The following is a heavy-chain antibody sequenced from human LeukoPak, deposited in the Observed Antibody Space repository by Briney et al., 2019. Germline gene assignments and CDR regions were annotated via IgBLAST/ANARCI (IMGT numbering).Heavy chain of an antibody. CDR1: GFTFSNFG. Sequence: GGSLRLSCAASGFTFSNFGMHWVRQAPGKGLEWVAFIRFDGTSEFYADSVKGRFTISRDNSKNTLYLQMNSLRAEDTAVYYCARDQIYQLFSWFDPWGQGTLVTVSS. CDR3: ARDQIYQLFSWFDP. V-gene: IGHV3-30*02. CDR2: IRFDGTSE. D-gene: IGHD2-2*01. J-gene: IGHJ5*02.